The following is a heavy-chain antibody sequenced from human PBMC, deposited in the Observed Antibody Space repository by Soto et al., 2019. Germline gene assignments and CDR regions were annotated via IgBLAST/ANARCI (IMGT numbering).Heavy chain of an antibody. D-gene: IGHD4-4*01. J-gene: IGHJ4*02. CDR2: IRSKAYGGTT. Sequence: GGSLRLSCTASGFTFGDYAMSWVRQAPGKGLEWVGFIRSKAYGGTTEYAASVKGRFTISRDDSKSIAYLQMNSLKTEDTAAYYCTRDRNPFDYWGQGTLVTVSS. CDR3: TRDRNPFDY. V-gene: IGHV3-49*04. CDR1: GFTFGDYA.